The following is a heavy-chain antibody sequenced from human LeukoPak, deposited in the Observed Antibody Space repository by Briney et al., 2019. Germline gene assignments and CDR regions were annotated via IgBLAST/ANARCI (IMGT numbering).Heavy chain of an antibody. CDR1: GGTFSSYD. CDR3: AGGRTDIVVVPATLRNYYFDY. Sequence: SVQVSCKASGGTFSSYDISWVRQAPGQGLEWMGGIMPMFGKANYAQKFQGRVTTTADKATSTDYMELSSLRSEETAVYYCAGGRTDIVVVPATLRNYYFDYWGQGTLVTVSS. J-gene: IGHJ4*02. CDR2: IMPMFGKA. D-gene: IGHD2-2*01. V-gene: IGHV1-69*06.